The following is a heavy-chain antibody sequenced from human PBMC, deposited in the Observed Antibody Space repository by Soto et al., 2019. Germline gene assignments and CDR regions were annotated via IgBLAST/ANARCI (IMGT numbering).Heavy chain of an antibody. CDR3: ARDQSLTTVTKDYYYYYMDV. D-gene: IGHD4-4*01. J-gene: IGHJ6*03. CDR2: IWYDGSNK. Sequence: GESLKISCAASGFTFSSYGMHWVRQAPGKGLEWVAVIWYDGSNKYYADSVKGRFTISRDNSKNTLYLQMNSLRAEDTAVYYCARDQSLTTVTKDYYYYYMDVWGKGTTVTVSS. V-gene: IGHV3-33*01. CDR1: GFTFSSYG.